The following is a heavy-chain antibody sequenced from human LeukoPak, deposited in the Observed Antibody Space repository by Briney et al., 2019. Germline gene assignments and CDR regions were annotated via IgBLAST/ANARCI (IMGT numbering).Heavy chain of an antibody. CDR3: ARDARYCSSNTCYYYFDY. D-gene: IGHD2-2*01. V-gene: IGHV3-48*03. CDR1: GFTFTTYD. Sequence: PGGSLRLSCAASGFTFTTYDMNRVRQAPGKGLEWVSYIRSSGSTKFYADSVRGRFTISRDNAKNSLDLQMNSLRAEDTAVYYCARDARYCSSNTCYYYFDYWGQGTLVTVSS. J-gene: IGHJ4*02. CDR2: IRSSGSTK.